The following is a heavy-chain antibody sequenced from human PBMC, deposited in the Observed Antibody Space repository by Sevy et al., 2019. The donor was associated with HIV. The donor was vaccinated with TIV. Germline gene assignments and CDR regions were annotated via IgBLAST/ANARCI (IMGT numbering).Heavy chain of an antibody. V-gene: IGHV1-24*01. Sequence: ASVKVSCKVSGYTLTELSMHWVRQAPGKGLEWVGTFDPEDGKRIYAQKFKGRLTMTEDTSTETAYMELNSLRSDDTAVYYCATTKDYCDSSGYPFDYWGQGTQVTVSS. CDR3: ATTKDYCDSSGYPFDY. CDR1: GYTLTELS. CDR2: FDPEDGKR. D-gene: IGHD3-22*01. J-gene: IGHJ4*02.